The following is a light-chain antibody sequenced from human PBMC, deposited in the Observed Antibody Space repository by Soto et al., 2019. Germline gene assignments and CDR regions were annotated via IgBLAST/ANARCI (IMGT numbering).Light chain of an antibody. Sequence: QSALTQPPSVSGSHGQSITISCTGTSNDVGSYDHVSWYQQHPGKAPKLMIYDVFNRPSGGSSRFSGSKSGNTASLTISGLQADDEAAYYCRSSTTSSTVVFGGGTKLTVL. CDR2: DVF. CDR3: RSSTTSSTVV. V-gene: IGLV2-14*03. J-gene: IGLJ2*01. CDR1: SNDVGSYDH.